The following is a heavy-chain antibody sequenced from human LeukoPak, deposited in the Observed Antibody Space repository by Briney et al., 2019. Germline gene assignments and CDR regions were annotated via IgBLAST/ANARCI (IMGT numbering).Heavy chain of an antibody. D-gene: IGHD2-15*01. Sequence: ASVKVSCKASGYTFTAYYIHWVRQAPGQGLEWMGWMDPVSGGTNYAQRLQGRVTMTRDSSINTAYIQRSSLSSDYTADTAVYYCARGVGSSWFDPWGQGTLVTVSS. CDR1: GYTFTAYY. J-gene: IGHJ5*02. CDR2: MDPVSGGT. CDR3: ARGVGSSWFDP. V-gene: IGHV1-2*02.